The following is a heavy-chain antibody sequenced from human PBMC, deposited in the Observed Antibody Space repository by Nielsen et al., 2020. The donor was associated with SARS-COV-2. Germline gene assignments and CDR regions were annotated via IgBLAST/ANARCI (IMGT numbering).Heavy chain of an antibody. CDR3: ARESSSWYMGYYFDY. Sequence: LRLSCAISGDSVSSNSAAWNWIRQSPSRGLEWLGRTYYRSKWYNDYAVSVKSRITINPDTSKNQFSLQLNSVTPEDTAVYYCARESSSWYMGYYFDYWGQGTLVTVSS. CDR1: GDSVSSNSAA. D-gene: IGHD6-13*01. J-gene: IGHJ4*02. V-gene: IGHV6-1*01. CDR2: TYYRSKWYN.